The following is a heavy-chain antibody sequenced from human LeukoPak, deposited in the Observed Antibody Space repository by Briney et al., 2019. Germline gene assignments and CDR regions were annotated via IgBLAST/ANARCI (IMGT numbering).Heavy chain of an antibody. CDR1: GGSISSYY. CDR2: IYYSGST. Sequence: SETLSLTCTVSGGSISSYYWSWIRQPPGKGLEWIGYIYYSGSTNYNPSLKSRVTISVDTSKDQFSLKLSSVTAADTAVYYCARDRGLGHDYWGQGTLVTVSS. CDR3: ARDRGLGHDY. J-gene: IGHJ4*02. D-gene: IGHD3-16*01. V-gene: IGHV4-59*01.